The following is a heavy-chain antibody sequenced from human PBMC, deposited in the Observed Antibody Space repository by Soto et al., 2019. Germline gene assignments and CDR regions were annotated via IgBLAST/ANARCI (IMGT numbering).Heavy chain of an antibody. D-gene: IGHD2-15*01. CDR1: GFSFSTYG. CDR3: ARDDCSGGRCYPDY. V-gene: IGHV3-33*01. Sequence: QVQLVESGGGVAQPGRSLRLSCAASGFSFSTYGMHWVHQAPGKGLEWVAVIWYDGSNKYYADSVKGRFTISRDNSKNTLYLQMNSLRAEDTAVYYCARDDCSGGRCYPDYWGQGTLVIVSS. J-gene: IGHJ4*02. CDR2: IWYDGSNK.